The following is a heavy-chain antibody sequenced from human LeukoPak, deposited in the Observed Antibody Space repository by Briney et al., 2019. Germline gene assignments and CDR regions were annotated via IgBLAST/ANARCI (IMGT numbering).Heavy chain of an antibody. CDR3: ARDYFDSSDYPRTYYYYYMDV. D-gene: IGHD3-22*01. CDR1: GFTFSRYS. V-gene: IGHV3-21*01. CDR2: ISSTSTFI. J-gene: IGHJ6*03. Sequence: GGSLRLSCAASGFTFSRYSMNWVRQAPGKGLEWVASISSTSTFIYSADSVKGRFTISRDTAKNSLFLQMNSLRAEDTAIYYCARDYFDSSDYPRTYYYYYMDVWGKGTTVTVSS.